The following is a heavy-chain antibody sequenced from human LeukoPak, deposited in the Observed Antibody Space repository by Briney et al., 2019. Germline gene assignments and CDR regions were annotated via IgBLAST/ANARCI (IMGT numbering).Heavy chain of an antibody. V-gene: IGHV5-51*01. CDR1: GYRFTTDY. D-gene: IGHD3-22*01. CDR2: IYPDDSET. Sequence: GESLKISCKASGYRFTTDYIGWVRQMPGKGLEWMGIIYPDDSETNYSPSFQGQVSMSVDKSITTAYLQWSSLKASDTAIYYCARQAYGSHFDAFDIWGQGTLVTVSS. CDR3: ARQAYGSHFDAFDI. J-gene: IGHJ3*02.